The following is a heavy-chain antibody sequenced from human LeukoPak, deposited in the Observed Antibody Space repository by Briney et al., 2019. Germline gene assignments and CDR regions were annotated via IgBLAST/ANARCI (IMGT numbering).Heavy chain of an antibody. V-gene: IGHV3-23*01. D-gene: IGHD5-18*01. CDR2: TGGSGGTT. CDR1: GFTFSSHG. CDR3: ARRGTVMDY. Sequence: GGSLRLSCAASGFTFSSHGMSWVRQAPGKGLEWVSATGGSGGTTYYADSVKGRFTISRDNSKNTLYLQMNSLRAEDTAVYYCARRGTVMDYWGQGTLVTVSS. J-gene: IGHJ4*02.